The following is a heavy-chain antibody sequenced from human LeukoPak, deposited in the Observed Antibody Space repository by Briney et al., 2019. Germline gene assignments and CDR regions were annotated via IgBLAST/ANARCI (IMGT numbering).Heavy chain of an antibody. D-gene: IGHD3-22*01. CDR2: IYHSGST. V-gene: IGHV4-38-2*02. J-gene: IGHJ4*02. Sequence: SETLSLTCTVSGYSINNGYYWAWIRQPPGKGLQWIGSIYHSGSTYYNPSLKSRVTISVDTSKNQFSLRLSSVTAADTAVYYCARGGTMIVPFDYWGQGTLVTVSS. CDR3: ARGGTMIVPFDY. CDR1: GYSINNGYY.